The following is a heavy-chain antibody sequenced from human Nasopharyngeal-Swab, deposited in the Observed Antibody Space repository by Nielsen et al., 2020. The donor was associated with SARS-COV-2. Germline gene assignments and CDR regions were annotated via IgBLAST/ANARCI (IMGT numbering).Heavy chain of an antibody. CDR3: VKHQGSSSDQ. CDR1: GFTFGDYA. Sequence: GESLKISCTTSGFTFGDYAMSWFRQAPGRGLEWVSSISSSSSYIYYADSVKGRFTISRDNAKNTLYLQMNSLRVEDTAVYYCVKHQGSSSDQWGQGTLVTVSS. CDR2: ISSSSSYI. V-gene: IGHV3-21*01. J-gene: IGHJ4*02.